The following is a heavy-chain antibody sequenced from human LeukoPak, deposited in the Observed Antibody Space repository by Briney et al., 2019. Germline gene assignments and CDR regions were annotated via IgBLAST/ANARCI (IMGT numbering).Heavy chain of an antibody. D-gene: IGHD3-10*01. V-gene: IGHV3-7*01. CDR3: ARTYYYGSGNAFDI. CDR1: GFTFSSYW. Sequence: GSLRLSCAASGFTFSSYWMSWVRQAPGKGLEWVANIKQDGSEKYYVDSVKGRFTISRDNAKNSLYLQMNSLRAEDTAVYYCARTYYYGSGNAFDIWGQGTMVTVSS. CDR2: IKQDGSEK. J-gene: IGHJ3*02.